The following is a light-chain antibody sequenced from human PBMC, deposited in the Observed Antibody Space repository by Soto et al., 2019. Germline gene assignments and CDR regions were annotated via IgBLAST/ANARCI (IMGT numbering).Light chain of an antibody. CDR3: QQYNNWPWT. CDR2: GAS. Sequence: EMVLTHSPGTLSLSPWERATLSCRASQSISSNSLAWYQQKPGQAPRLFIYGASTRATGIPARFSGSGSGTEFTLTISSLQSEDFAVYYCQQYNNWPWTFGQGTKVDIK. J-gene: IGKJ1*01. CDR1: QSISSN. V-gene: IGKV3-15*01.